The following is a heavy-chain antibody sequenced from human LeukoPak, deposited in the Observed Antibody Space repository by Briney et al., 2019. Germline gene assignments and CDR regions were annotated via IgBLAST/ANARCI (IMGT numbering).Heavy chain of an antibody. D-gene: IGHD6-19*01. J-gene: IGHJ4*02. Sequence: GGSLRLSCAASGFTFSSYGMHWVRQAPGKGLEWVAVISYDGSNKYYADSVKGRFTISRDNSKNTLYLQMNSLRAEDTAVYYCAKVLLGSSGPGGDYWGQGTLVTVSS. CDR1: GFTFSSYG. V-gene: IGHV3-30*18. CDR2: ISYDGSNK. CDR3: AKVLLGSSGPGGDY.